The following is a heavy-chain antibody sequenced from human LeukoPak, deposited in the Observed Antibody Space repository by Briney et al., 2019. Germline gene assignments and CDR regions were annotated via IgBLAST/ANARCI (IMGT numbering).Heavy chain of an antibody. CDR2: ISYDGSNK. D-gene: IGHD6-19*01. Sequence: PGGSLRLSCAASGFTFSSYAMHWVRQAPGKGLERVAVISYDGSNKYYADSVKGRFTISRDNSKNTLYLQMNSLRAEDTAVYYCARERRGSGWYYVLGYWGQGTLVTVSS. CDR3: ARERRGSGWYYVLGY. V-gene: IGHV3-30*04. CDR1: GFTFSSYA. J-gene: IGHJ4*02.